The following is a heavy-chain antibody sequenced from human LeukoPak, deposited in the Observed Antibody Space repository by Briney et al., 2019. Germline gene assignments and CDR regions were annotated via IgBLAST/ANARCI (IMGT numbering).Heavy chain of an antibody. CDR3: AKGGGSGLSRGGFDY. CDR2: ISGSGGST. V-gene: IGHV3-23*01. Sequence: GGSLRLSCAASGFTFSSYAMSWVRQAPGKGLEWVSAISGSGGSTYYADSVKGRFTISRDNSKNTLYLQMNSLRAEDTAVYYCAKGGGSGLSRGGFDYWGQGTLVTVSS. CDR1: GFTFSSYA. J-gene: IGHJ4*02. D-gene: IGHD3-10*01.